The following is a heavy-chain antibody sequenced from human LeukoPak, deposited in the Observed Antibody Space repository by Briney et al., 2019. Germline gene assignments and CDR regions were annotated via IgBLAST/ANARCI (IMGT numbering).Heavy chain of an antibody. V-gene: IGHV3-66*01. CDR1: GFTFSSYA. CDR3: ARDRPIFSNLPI. CDR2: IYSGGTT. Sequence: GGSLRLSCAASGFTFSSYAMSWVRQAPGKGLEWVSVIYSGGTTYYADSVKGRFTISRDNSKSTVYLQMNSLRAEDTAVYYCARDRPIFSNLPIWGQGTTVTVSS. J-gene: IGHJ6*02. D-gene: IGHD4-11*01.